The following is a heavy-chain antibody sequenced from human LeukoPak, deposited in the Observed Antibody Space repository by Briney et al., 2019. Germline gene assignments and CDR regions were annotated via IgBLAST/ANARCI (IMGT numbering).Heavy chain of an antibody. CDR3: ARDNRALDY. Sequence: GGSLRLSCAASGFTFSTYNMNWVRQAPGKGLEWVSSISTTSSYIYYADSVKGRFTISRDNAKNSLYLQMNSLRAEDTALHYCARDNRALDYWGQGTLVTVSS. J-gene: IGHJ4*02. D-gene: IGHD1-14*01. CDR2: ISTTSSYI. V-gene: IGHV3-21*04. CDR1: GFTFSTYN.